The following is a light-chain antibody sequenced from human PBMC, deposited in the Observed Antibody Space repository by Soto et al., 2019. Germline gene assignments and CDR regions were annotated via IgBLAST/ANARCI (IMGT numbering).Light chain of an antibody. CDR1: QSVRSW. CDR3: QQYDKYPLT. J-gene: IGKJ4*01. CDR2: DAS. V-gene: IGKV1-5*01. Sequence: DIQMTQSPATLSASVGDRVTITCLASQSVRSWLAWYQQKPGTAPKLLIFDASRLESGVPSRFSGSASGTEFTLTISSLQPDDFATYYCQQYDKYPLTFGGGTKVDIK.